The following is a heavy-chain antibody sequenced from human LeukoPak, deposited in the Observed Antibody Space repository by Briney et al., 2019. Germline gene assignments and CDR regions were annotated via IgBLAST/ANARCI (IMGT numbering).Heavy chain of an antibody. J-gene: IGHJ5*02. CDR3: ARVIQLRDISCFFDL. V-gene: IGHV1-2*02. CDR1: GYTFTGYY. D-gene: IGHD2-15*01. CDR2: INPNSGGT. Sequence: ASVTVSHKASGYTFTGYYINWVRQAPGQGLEWMGWINPNSGGTNYAQKFQGRVTMTRDTSISTAYMELSRLRSDDTAVYYCARVIQLRDISCFFDLWGRGTLVTVSS.